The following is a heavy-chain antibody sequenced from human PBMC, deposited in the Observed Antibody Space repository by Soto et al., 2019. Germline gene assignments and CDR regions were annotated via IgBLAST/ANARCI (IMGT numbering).Heavy chain of an antibody. CDR1: GGTFSSYA. J-gene: IGHJ5*02. Sequence: SVKVYCKAAGGTFSSYAISWVRQAPGQGLEWMGGIIPIFGTANYAQKFQGRVTITADESTSTAYMELSSLRSEDTAVYYCARDLNVRGYAWGQGTLVTVSS. V-gene: IGHV1-69*01. CDR2: IIPIFGTA. CDR3: ARDLNVRGYA. D-gene: IGHD3-10*02.